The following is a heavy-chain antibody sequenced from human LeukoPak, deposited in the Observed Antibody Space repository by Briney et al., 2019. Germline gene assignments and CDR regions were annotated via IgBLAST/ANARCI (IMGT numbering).Heavy chain of an antibody. D-gene: IGHD6-19*01. CDR2: IYYSGST. Sequence: SETLSLTRTVSGGSISSYYWSWIRQPPGKGLEWIGYIYYSGSTNYNPSLKSRVTISVDTSKNQFSLKLSSVTAADTAVYYCARGRGAVAGTFDYWGQGTLVTVSS. J-gene: IGHJ4*02. V-gene: IGHV4-59*01. CDR1: GGSISSYY. CDR3: ARGRGAVAGTFDY.